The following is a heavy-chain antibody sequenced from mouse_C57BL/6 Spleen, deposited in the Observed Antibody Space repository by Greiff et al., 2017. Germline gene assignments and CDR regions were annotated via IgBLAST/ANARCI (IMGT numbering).Heavy chain of an antibody. CDR2: ISSGGSYT. J-gene: IGHJ2*01. Sequence: EVMLVESGGDLVKPGGSLKLSCAASGFTFSSYGMSWVRQTPDKRLEWVATISSGGSYTYYPASVQGRFTISRDNAKNTLYLQMISLKSGDTAMYYCARLEYYDKNFRFDYWGQGTTLTVSS. CDR3: ARLEYYDKNFRFDY. CDR1: GFTFSSYG. V-gene: IGHV5-6*02. D-gene: IGHD2-4*01.